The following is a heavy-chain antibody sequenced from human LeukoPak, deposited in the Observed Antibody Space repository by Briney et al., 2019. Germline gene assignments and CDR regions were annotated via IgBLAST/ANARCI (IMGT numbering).Heavy chain of an antibody. V-gene: IGHV4-59*01. J-gene: IGHJ5*02. CDR1: GGSISSYY. D-gene: IGHD6-13*01. CDR2: IYYSGST. Sequence: SETLSLTCTVSGGSISSYYWSWIRQPPGRGLEWIGYIYYSGSTNYNPSLKSRVTISVDTSKNQFSLKLSSVTAADTAVYYCAGGGRGSSWYRDNWFDPWGQGTLVTVSS. CDR3: AGGGRGSSWYRDNWFDP.